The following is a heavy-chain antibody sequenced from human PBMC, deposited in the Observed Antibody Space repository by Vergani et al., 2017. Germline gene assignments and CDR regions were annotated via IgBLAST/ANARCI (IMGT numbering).Heavy chain of an antibody. CDR2: ISYDGDTT. CDR1: GFRFSDYG. D-gene: IGHD1-1*01. Sequence: HVQMVESGGGVVQPGRSLRLSCAVSGFRFSDYGMHWVRQAPGSGLEWVALISYDGDTTDYEDSVKGRFTISRDNSKNTLFLQMHSLRVEDTALYYCAKFPLNITTPDRGDFWGQGSLVTVSS. J-gene: IGHJ4*02. CDR3: AKFPLNITTPDRGDF. V-gene: IGHV3-30*18.